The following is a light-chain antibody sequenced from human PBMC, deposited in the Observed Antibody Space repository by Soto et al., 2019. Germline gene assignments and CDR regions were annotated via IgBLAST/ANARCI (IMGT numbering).Light chain of an antibody. CDR1: QSVSLN. V-gene: IGKV3-15*01. CDR3: QQYNNLPHETLA. Sequence: EIVMTQSPATLSVSPGERATLSCRASQSVSLNLAWYQQKPGQAPRLLIYGASTRATDIPARFSGSGSGTEFTITITLLLSEDFADYYCQQYNNLPHETLAFGLGTKLDIK. J-gene: IGKJ3*01. CDR2: GAS.